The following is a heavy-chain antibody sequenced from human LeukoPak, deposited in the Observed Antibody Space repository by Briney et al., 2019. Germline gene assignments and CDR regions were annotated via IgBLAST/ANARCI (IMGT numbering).Heavy chain of an antibody. D-gene: IGHD2-2*01. CDR1: GGSISSYY. CDR2: IYYSGST. V-gene: IGHV4-59*12. CDR3: ARVGVVPAATGPYYYYMDV. J-gene: IGHJ6*03. Sequence: SETLSLTCTVSGGSISSYYWSWIRQPPGKGLEWIGYIYYSGSTNYNPPLKSRVTISVDTSKNQFSLKLSSVTAADTAVYYCARVGVVPAATGPYYYYMDVWGKGTTVTVSS.